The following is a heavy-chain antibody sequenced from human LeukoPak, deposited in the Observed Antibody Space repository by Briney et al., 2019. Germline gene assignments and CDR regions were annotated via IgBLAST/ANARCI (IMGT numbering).Heavy chain of an antibody. Sequence: SETLSLTCTVSGGSISSSSYYWGWIRQPPGKGLEWIGSIYYSGSTYYNPSLKSRVTISVDTSKNQFSLKLSSVTAADTAVYYCARSGYCSSTSCYTHKWDYYYYYMDVWGKGTTVTVSS. D-gene: IGHD2-2*02. J-gene: IGHJ6*03. V-gene: IGHV4-39*07. CDR2: IYYSGST. CDR1: GGSISSSSYY. CDR3: ARSGYCSSTSCYTHKWDYYYYYMDV.